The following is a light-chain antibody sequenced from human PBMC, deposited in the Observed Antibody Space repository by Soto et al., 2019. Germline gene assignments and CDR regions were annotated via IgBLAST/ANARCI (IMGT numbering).Light chain of an antibody. V-gene: IGLV2-14*01. Sequence: QSALTQPASVSGSPGQSITISCTGTSSDVGAYNYVSWYQQYPGKAPKLMIYGVTNRPSGVSNRFSGSKTGNTASLTISGLQAEDEADYYCSSYTSSSTPEFGGGTKLTVL. CDR2: GVT. CDR1: SSDVGAYNY. J-gene: IGLJ2*01. CDR3: SSYTSSSTPE.